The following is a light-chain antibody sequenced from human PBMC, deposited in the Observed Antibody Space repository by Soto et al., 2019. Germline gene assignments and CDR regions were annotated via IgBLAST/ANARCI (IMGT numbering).Light chain of an antibody. Sequence: DIPLTQSPSFLSASVGDRVTITCRASQGISNYLAWYQQKPGKAPKVLIYSASTLESGVPLRFSGSGSGTEFPLTISSLQPEDVATYYCQQVNSYPLTFGGGTRVEIK. J-gene: IGKJ4*01. V-gene: IGKV1-9*01. CDR2: SAS. CDR3: QQVNSYPLT. CDR1: QGISNY.